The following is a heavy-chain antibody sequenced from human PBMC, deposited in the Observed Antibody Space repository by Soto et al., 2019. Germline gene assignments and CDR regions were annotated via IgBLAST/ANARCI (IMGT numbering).Heavy chain of an antibody. CDR3: ASSEPCGSLSWFDP. J-gene: IGHJ5*02. Sequence: ASVKVSCKASGYSFTNNDVSWVRQATGQGLEWMGWMNPGSGDTGYAQKFQGRVTMTRDISIATAYMELSSLKSNDTPIYYLASSEPCGSLSWFDPCRQGTLGTVAS. V-gene: IGHV1-8*01. CDR1: GYSFTNND. D-gene: IGHD3-10*01. CDR2: MNPGSGDT.